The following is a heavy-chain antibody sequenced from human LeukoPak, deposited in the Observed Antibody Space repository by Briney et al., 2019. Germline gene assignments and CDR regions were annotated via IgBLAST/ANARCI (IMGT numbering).Heavy chain of an antibody. D-gene: IGHD3-22*01. V-gene: IGHV4-59*08. CDR2: IYYSGST. Sequence: SETLSLTCTVSGGSISTYYWSWIRQSPGKGLEWIGYIYYSGSTDYDPSLKSRVTISVDTSKNQFSLKLSSVTAADTAVYYCARGIYDSSGYYQYWGQGTPVTVSS. CDR1: GGSISTYY. CDR3: ARGIYDSSGYYQY. J-gene: IGHJ4*02.